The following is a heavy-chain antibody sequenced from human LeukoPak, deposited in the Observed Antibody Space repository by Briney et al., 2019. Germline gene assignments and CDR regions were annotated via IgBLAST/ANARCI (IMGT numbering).Heavy chain of an antibody. CDR3: AKSSEYYDFWTSYLADY. CDR1: GFIFGNYW. V-gene: IGHV3-7*01. D-gene: IGHD3-3*01. J-gene: IGHJ4*02. Sequence: GGSLRLSCAASGFIFGNYWMTWVRQAPGKGLEWVANIKQDGSEKYYVDSVKGRFTISRDDAKSSLYLQMNSLRAEDTAVYYCAKSSEYYDFWTSYLADYWGQGTLVTVSS. CDR2: IKQDGSEK.